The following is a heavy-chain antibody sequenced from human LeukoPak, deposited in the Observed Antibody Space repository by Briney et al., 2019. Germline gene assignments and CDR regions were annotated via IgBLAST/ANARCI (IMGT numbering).Heavy chain of an antibody. CDR3: AAMTYNSGRHWNFDY. Sequence: SETLSLTCNFSGASISRSTFFWGWIRQPPGKGLEWIGSIFYIGSTYYNPSLRSRVIVSLDTSKNQFSLKLSSVTATDTAVYYCAAMTYNSGRHWNFDYWGRGTLVTVSS. J-gene: IGHJ4*02. V-gene: IGHV4-39*01. CDR2: IFYIGST. D-gene: IGHD6-19*01. CDR1: GASISRSTFF.